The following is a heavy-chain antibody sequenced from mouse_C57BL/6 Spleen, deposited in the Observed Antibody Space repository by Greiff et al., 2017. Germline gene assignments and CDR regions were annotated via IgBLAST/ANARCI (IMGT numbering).Heavy chain of an antibody. V-gene: IGHV5-16*01. CDR1: GFTFSDYY. CDR3: ARGYYYGSSYFDY. CDR2: INYDGSST. Sequence: EVKLVESEGGLVQPGSSVKLSCTASGFTFSDYYMAWVRQVPEQGLEWVANINYDGSSTYYLDSLKSRFIISRDNAKNSLYLQMSSLTSEDTATYYGARGYYYGSSYFDYWGQGTTLTVSS. J-gene: IGHJ2*01. D-gene: IGHD1-1*01.